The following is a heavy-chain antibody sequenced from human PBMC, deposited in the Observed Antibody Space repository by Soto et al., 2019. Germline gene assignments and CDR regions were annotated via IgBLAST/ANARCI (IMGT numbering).Heavy chain of an antibody. V-gene: IGHV4-30-4*01. Sequence: QVQLQESGPGLVKPSQTLSLTCTVSGGSISSGDYYWSWIRQPPGKGLEWIGYIHYSGSTYYNPSLKSRVTLSVDTXKNQFSLKLSSVTAADTAVYYCARVQLVRSPAYYYYYGMDVWGQGTTVTVSS. J-gene: IGHJ6*02. CDR2: IHYSGST. CDR1: GGSISSGDYY. D-gene: IGHD6-6*01. CDR3: ARVQLVRSPAYYYYYGMDV.